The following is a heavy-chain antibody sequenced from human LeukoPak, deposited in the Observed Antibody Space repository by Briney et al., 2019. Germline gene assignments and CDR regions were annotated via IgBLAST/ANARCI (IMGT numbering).Heavy chain of an antibody. CDR1: GFTFSSYS. J-gene: IGHJ4*02. V-gene: IGHV3-21*01. Sequence: GGSLRLSCAASGFTFSSYSMNWVRQAPGKGLEWVSSISSSSYIYYADSVKGRFTISRDNAKNSLYPQMNSLRAEDTAVYYCARVATYYDFWSGYYREYYFDYWGQGTLVTVSS. CDR3: ARVATYYDFWSGYYREYYFDY. D-gene: IGHD3-3*01. CDR2: ISSSSYI.